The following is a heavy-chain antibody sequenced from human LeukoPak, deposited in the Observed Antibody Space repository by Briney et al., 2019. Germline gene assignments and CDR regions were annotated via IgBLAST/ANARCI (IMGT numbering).Heavy chain of an antibody. CDR1: GGSISSGGYY. V-gene: IGHV4-30-2*01. CDR2: IYHSGST. CDR3: ARDIVYRSSSLVDY. D-gene: IGHD6-6*01. J-gene: IGHJ4*02. Sequence: SQTLSLTCTVSGGSISSGGYYWSWIRQPPGKGLEWIGYIYHSGSTYYNPSLKSRVTISVDRSKNQFSLKLSSVTAADTAVYYCARDIVYRSSSLVDYWGQGTLVTVSS.